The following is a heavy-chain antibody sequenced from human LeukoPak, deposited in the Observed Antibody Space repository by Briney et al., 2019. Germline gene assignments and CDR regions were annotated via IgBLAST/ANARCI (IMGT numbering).Heavy chain of an antibody. J-gene: IGHJ6*03. D-gene: IGHD2-2*02. Sequence: ASVKVSCKASGYTFTGYYMHRVRRAPGQGLEWMGWINPNSGVTNYAQKFQGRVTMTRDTSISTAYMELSRPRSDDTAVYYCARDQHIVVVPAAIGYYYYYMDXWGKGTTVTVX. CDR1: GYTFTGYY. CDR3: ARDQHIVVVPAAIGYYYYYMDX. V-gene: IGHV1-2*02. CDR2: INPNSGVT.